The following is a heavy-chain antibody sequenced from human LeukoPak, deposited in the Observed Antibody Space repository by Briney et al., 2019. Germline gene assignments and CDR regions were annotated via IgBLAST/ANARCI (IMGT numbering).Heavy chain of an antibody. CDR1: GFTVSSYS. CDR2: VSGSGGST. V-gene: IGHV3-23*01. J-gene: IGHJ4*02. Sequence: GGSLRLSCAASGFTVSSYSMSWVRQAPGKGLEWVSAVSGSGGSTYYADSVKGRFTVSRDTSKNTLYLQMNSLRAEDTAVYYRAKDQEYCSSTSCYGGDYFDYWGQGTLVTVSS. D-gene: IGHD2-2*01. CDR3: AKDQEYCSSTSCYGGDYFDY.